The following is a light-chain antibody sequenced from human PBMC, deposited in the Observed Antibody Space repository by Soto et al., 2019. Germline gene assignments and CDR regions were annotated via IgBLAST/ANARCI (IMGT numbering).Light chain of an antibody. V-gene: IGLV2-14*01. CDR2: VVS. CDR3: ISYTGSSTSYV. CDR1: SSDVGSYDH. J-gene: IGLJ1*01. Sequence: QSVLTQPASVSGSPGQSITISCSGTSSDVGSYDHVAWYQQFPGKTPKLMIYVVSNRPSGVSNRFSGSKSGNTASLTISGLQAEDEADYYCISYTGSSTSYVFGTGTKVTVL.